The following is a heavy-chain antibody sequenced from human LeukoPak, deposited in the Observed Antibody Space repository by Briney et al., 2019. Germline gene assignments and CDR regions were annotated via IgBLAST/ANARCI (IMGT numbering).Heavy chain of an antibody. J-gene: IGHJ4*02. V-gene: IGHV1-46*01. D-gene: IGHD2-15*01. CDR1: DDTFSNYY. CDR2: INPRDGST. Sequence: ASVKVSCKASDDTFSNYYMHWVRQAPGQGLEWMGIINPRDGSTGYAQKFQGRVTMTRDTSISTAYMELSRLRSDDTAVYYCARYCSGGSCYEFDYWGQGTLVTVSS. CDR3: ARYCSGGSCYEFDY.